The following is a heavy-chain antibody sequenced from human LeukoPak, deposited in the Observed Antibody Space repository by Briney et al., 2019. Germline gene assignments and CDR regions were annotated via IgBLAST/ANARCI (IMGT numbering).Heavy chain of an antibody. D-gene: IGHD2-2*01. CDR3: ARDRYCSSTSCYANWFDP. CDR2: MNPNSGNT. CDR1: GYTFTSFD. Sequence: ASVKVSCKASGYTFTSFDMNWVRQATGQGLEWMGWMNPNSGNTGYAQKFQGRVTMTRNTSISTAYMELSSLRSEDTAVYYCARDRYCSSTSCYANWFDPWGQGTLVTVSS. V-gene: IGHV1-8*01. J-gene: IGHJ5*02.